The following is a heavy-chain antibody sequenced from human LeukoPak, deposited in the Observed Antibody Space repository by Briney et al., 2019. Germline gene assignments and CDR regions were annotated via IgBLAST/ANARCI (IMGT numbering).Heavy chain of an antibody. Sequence: GASVKVSYKASGYTFTSYDINWVRQATGQGLEWMGWMNPNSGNTGYAQKFQGRVTMTRNTSISTAYMELSSLRSEDTAVYYCAYRGAFDWGYDAFDIWGQGTMVTVSS. V-gene: IGHV1-8*01. D-gene: IGHD3-9*01. J-gene: IGHJ3*02. CDR3: AYRGAFDWGYDAFDI. CDR1: GYTFTSYD. CDR2: MNPNSGNT.